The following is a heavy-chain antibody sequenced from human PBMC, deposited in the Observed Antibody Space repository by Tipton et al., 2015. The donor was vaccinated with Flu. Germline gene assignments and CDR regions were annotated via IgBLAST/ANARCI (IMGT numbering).Heavy chain of an antibody. CDR1: GGSISSSNYY. V-gene: IGHV4-39*07. D-gene: IGHD3-10*01. CDR3: ARGSGSGTETIFDF. CDR2: MYSSGTT. J-gene: IGHJ4*02. Sequence: TLSLTCTVSGGSISSSNYYWGWIRQPPGKGLEWIGSMYSSGTTYYNPSLKSRVTMSVDTSKNQFSLKLTSVTAADTAVYYCARGSGSGTETIFDFWGQGTVVTVSS.